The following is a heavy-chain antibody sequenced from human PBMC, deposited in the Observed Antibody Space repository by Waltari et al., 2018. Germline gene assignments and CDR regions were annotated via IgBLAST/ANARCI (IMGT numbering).Heavy chain of an antibody. V-gene: IGHV3-23*01. CDR3: AKDEGNRIAPTFGMDA. CDR2: MSGSGLI. Sequence: EFQLLEAGGGLAQPGGSLRLSCAASGFTLTSYTVNWVRQAPGKGLEWVSLMSGSGLIEYGESGKGRFTISRDNAKNTLYLEMNRLRVEDTAVYFCAKDEGNRIAPTFGMDAWGHGTTVLVS. J-gene: IGHJ6*02. CDR1: GFTLTSYT. D-gene: IGHD3-16*01.